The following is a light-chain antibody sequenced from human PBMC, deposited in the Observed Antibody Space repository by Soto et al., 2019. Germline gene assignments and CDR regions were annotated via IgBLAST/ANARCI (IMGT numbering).Light chain of an antibody. CDR2: DAS. Sequence: VLTQSPGTLSLSPGERATLSCRASQTVRNIYLAWYQQKPGQAPRLLIYDASSRATGIPDRFSGGGSGTDFTLTISRLEPEDFAVYYCQQYNNWPRTFGQGTKVDIK. V-gene: IGKV3D-20*02. CDR1: QTVRNIY. J-gene: IGKJ1*01. CDR3: QQYNNWPRT.